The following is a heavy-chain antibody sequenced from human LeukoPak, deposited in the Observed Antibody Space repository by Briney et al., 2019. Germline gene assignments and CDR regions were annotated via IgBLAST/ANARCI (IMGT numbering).Heavy chain of an antibody. CDR3: ARGGGITIFGVVIQSSLGY. CDR2: ISAYNGNT. V-gene: IGHV1-18*01. J-gene: IGHJ4*02. CDR1: GYTFTSYG. Sequence: ASVKVSCKASGYTFTSYGISWVRQAPGQGLEWMGWISAYNGNTNYAQKLQGRVTMTTDTSTSTAYMELSSLRSEDTAVYYCARGGGITIFGVVIQSSLGYWGQGTLVTVSS. D-gene: IGHD3-3*01.